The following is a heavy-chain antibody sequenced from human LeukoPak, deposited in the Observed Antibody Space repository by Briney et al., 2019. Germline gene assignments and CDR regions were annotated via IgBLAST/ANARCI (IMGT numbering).Heavy chain of an antibody. CDR2: IYHSGST. V-gene: IGHV4-4*02. J-gene: IGHJ4*02. CDR1: GGSISSSNW. D-gene: IGHD5-12*01. CDR3: TRDSSWYDWFYDY. Sequence: SGTLSLTCAVSGGSISSSNWWSWVRQPPGKGLEWIGEIYHSGSTNYNPSLKSRVTISVDKSKNQFSLKLSSVTAADTAVYYCTRDSSWYDWFYDYWGQGTLVTVSS.